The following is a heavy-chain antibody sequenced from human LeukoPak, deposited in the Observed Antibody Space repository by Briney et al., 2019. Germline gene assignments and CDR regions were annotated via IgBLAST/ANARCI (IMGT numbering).Heavy chain of an antibody. Sequence: GGSLRLSCAASGFIFSSYGMHWVRQAPDKGLEWVAFIRYDGSRKYYADSVKGRFTISRDNSRNTLYLQMNSLRAEDTAVYYCARGRSTWHLDYWGQGTLVTVSS. D-gene: IGHD1-26*01. J-gene: IGHJ4*02. V-gene: IGHV3-30*02. CDR2: IRYDGSRK. CDR3: ARGRSTWHLDY. CDR1: GFIFSSYG.